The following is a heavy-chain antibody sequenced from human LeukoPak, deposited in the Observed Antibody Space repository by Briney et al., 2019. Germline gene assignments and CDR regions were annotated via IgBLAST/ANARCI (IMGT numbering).Heavy chain of an antibody. Sequence: GASVKFSCKASGYTFTSYDINWVRQATGQGLEWMGWMNPNGGNTGYAQKFQGRVTMTRNTSISTAYMELSSLRSEDTAVYYCARLMASYGKYYFDYWGQGTLVTVSS. CDR3: ARLMASYGKYYFDY. V-gene: IGHV1-8*01. CDR2: MNPNGGNT. D-gene: IGHD5-18*01. J-gene: IGHJ4*02. CDR1: GYTFTSYD.